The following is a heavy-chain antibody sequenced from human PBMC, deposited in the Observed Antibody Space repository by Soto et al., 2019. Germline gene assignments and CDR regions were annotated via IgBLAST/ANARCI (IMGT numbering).Heavy chain of an antibody. D-gene: IGHD2-15*01. V-gene: IGHV3-30*03. J-gene: IGHJ4*02. CDR3: ARDYSHGPFDY. Sequence: PGGTRRLSCAASGFTFSSYGMDWVRQAPGKGLEWVAVIXYXGXXXYXXXSVKGRFTISRDNSKNPLYLQMNSLRAEDTAAYYCARDYSHGPFDYWGQGTLVTASS. CDR1: GFTFSSYG. CDR2: IXYXGXXX.